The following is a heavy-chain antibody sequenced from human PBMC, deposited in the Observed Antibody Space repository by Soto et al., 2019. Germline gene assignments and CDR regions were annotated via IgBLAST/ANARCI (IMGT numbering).Heavy chain of an antibody. CDR2: IWYDGSNK. J-gene: IGHJ6*02. D-gene: IGHD6-6*01. CDR3: ARDQGGSSDGGMDV. CDR1: GFTFSSYG. V-gene: IGHV3-33*01. Sequence: GGSLRLSCAASGFTFSSYGMHWVRQAPGKGLEWVAVIWYDGSNKYYADSVKGRFTISRDNSKNTLYLQMNSLRAEDTAVYYCARDQGGSSDGGMDVWGQGTTVTVSS.